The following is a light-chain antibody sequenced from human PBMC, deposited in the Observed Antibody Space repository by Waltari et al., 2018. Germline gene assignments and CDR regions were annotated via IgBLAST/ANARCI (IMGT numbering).Light chain of an antibody. CDR3: LVSYSGALWV. Sequence: QAVVTQKPSLTVSPGGTVTLTSGHYPYWFQQKPGQAPRTLIYDTRNKHSWTPARFSGSLLGGKAALTLSGAQPDDEATYYCLVSYSGALWVFGGGTKLTVL. J-gene: IGLJ3*02. V-gene: IGLV7-46*01. CDR2: DTR. CDR1: SGHY.